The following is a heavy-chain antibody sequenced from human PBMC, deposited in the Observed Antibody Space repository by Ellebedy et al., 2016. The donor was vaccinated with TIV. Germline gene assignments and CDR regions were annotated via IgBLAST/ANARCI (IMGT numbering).Heavy chain of an antibody. V-gene: IGHV4-39*01. CDR1: GDSISRGVYY. Sequence: SETLSLTXTVSGDSISRGVYYWGWIRQTPGGGLEWIGSGFYSGPTYYNPSLKSRVTISADKSKNQFYLMLRSVTVADAAVYYCARQGWDQGGWSLDHWGQGALVTVSS. J-gene: IGHJ4*02. D-gene: IGHD6-19*01. CDR3: ARQGWDQGGWSLDH. CDR2: GFYSGPT.